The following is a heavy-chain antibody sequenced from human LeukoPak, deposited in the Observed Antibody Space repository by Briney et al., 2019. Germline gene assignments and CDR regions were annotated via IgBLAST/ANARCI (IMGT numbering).Heavy chain of an antibody. D-gene: IGHD3-3*01. CDR3: ARAGLSYDFWGGLVGP. Sequence: GASVKVSCKASGYTFTGYYMHWVRQAPGQGLEWMGRINPNSGGTNYAQKFQGRVTMTWDTSISTAYLELSRLRSDATAVYYCARAGLSYDFWGGLVGPWGQGTLVTVSS. V-gene: IGHV1-2*06. CDR1: GYTFTGYY. CDR2: INPNSGGT. J-gene: IGHJ5*02.